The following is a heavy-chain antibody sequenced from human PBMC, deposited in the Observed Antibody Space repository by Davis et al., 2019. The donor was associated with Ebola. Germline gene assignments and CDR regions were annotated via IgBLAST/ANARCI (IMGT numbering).Heavy chain of an antibody. CDR3: AKGPETGRFEY. Sequence: AASVKVSCKASGYTFTSYGISWVRQAPGQGLEWMGWISAYNGNTNYAQKLQGRVTMTTDTSTSTAYMELSSLRSEDTAVYYCAKGPETGRFEYWGQGTLVTVSA. CDR1: GYTFTSYG. V-gene: IGHV1-18*01. J-gene: IGHJ4*02. CDR2: ISAYNGNT. D-gene: IGHD1-1*01.